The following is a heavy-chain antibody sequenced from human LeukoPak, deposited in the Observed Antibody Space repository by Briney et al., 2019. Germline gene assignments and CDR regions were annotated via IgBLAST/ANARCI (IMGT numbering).Heavy chain of an antibody. Sequence: GSLRLSCGASGFTFSSYAMSWVRQPPGKGLEWIGEINHSGSTNYNPSLKSRVTISVDTSKNQFSLKLSSVTAADTAVYYCARGTGNCSGGSCYYCYFDYWGQGTLVTVSS. V-gene: IGHV4-34*01. CDR2: INHSGST. J-gene: IGHJ4*02. CDR3: ARGTGNCSGGSCYYCYFDY. D-gene: IGHD2-15*01. CDR1: GFTFSSYA.